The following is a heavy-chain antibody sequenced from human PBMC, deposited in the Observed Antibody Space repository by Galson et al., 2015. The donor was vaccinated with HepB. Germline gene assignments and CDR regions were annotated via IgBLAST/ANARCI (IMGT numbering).Heavy chain of an antibody. J-gene: IGHJ6*02. V-gene: IGHV4-59*01. CDR1: GGSISSYY. Sequence: ETLSLTCTVSGGSISSYYWSWIRQPPGKGLEWIGYIYYSGSTNYNPSLKSRVTISVDTSKNQFSLKLSSVTAADTAVYYCARVVGGYCSGGSCYEYYYYYGMDVWGQGTTVTVSS. CDR3: ARVVGGYCSGGSCYEYYYYYGMDV. D-gene: IGHD2-15*01. CDR2: IYYSGST.